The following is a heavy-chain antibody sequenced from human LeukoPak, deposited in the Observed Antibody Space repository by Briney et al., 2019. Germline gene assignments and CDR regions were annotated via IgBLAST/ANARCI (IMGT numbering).Heavy chain of an antibody. Sequence: GGSLRLSCAASGFTFSSYAMSWVRQAPGKGLEWVSAISGSGGSTYYADSVKGRFTISRGNSKNTLYLQMNSLRAEDTAVYYCAKEIYDSSGYYYTQAFDYWGQGTLVTVSS. CDR3: AKEIYDSSGYYYTQAFDY. D-gene: IGHD3-22*01. J-gene: IGHJ4*02. CDR2: ISGSGGST. V-gene: IGHV3-23*01. CDR1: GFTFSSYA.